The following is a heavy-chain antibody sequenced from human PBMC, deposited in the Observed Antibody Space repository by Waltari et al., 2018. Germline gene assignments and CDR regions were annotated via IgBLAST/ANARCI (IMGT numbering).Heavy chain of an antibody. D-gene: IGHD2-21*02. V-gene: IGHV3-15*01. CDR1: GFSFGTDW. J-gene: IGHJ4*02. Sequence: ELQVVEYGGGLIQPGGCLRLPCAAAGFSFGTDWMRWARQAPGKGLEWVGRIKIKTEGRKTDYTAPVKGGFTISRDDSKNTLYLQMNSLKTEDTAGYYCSVWIVVVTAIGYWGQGTLVTVSS. CDR3: SVWIVVVTAIGY. CDR2: IKIKTEGRKT.